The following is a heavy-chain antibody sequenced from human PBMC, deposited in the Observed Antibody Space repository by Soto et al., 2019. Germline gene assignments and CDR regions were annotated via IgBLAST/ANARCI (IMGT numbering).Heavy chain of an antibody. CDR1: GGSISSSSYY. CDR3: ARRTRIQLWYSFDY. Sequence: QLQLQESGPGLVKPSETLSLTCTVSGGSISSSSYYWGWIRQPPGKGLEWIGSIYYSGSTYYNPSRKSRVTISVDTSKNQFSLQLSSVTAADTAVYYCARRTRIQLWYSFDYWGQGTLVTVSS. CDR2: IYYSGST. D-gene: IGHD5-18*01. J-gene: IGHJ4*02. V-gene: IGHV4-39*01.